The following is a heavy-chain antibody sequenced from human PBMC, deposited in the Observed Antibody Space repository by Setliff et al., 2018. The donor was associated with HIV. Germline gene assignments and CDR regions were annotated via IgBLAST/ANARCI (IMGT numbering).Heavy chain of an antibody. D-gene: IGHD3-22*01. CDR1: GGSMSNYY. Sequence: SETLSLTCTVSGGSMSNYYWSWIRQPPGKRLEWIASIQYSDSSHYNPSLQSRVTISVDTSTEQFSLYLSSVNETDTAVYYCARSGYTSGFYWVFGAFGVWGQGKLVTVSS. V-gene: IGHV4-59*01. J-gene: IGHJ3*01. CDR2: IQYSDSS. CDR3: ARSGYTSGFYWVFGAFGV.